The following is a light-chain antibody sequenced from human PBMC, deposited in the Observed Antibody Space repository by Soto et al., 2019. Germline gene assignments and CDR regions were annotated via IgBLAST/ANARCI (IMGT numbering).Light chain of an antibody. J-gene: IGLJ3*02. CDR2: EVS. CDR1: SSDVGGYNY. V-gene: IGLV2-8*01. Sequence: QSALTQPPSASGSPGQSVTISCTGTSSDVGGYNYVSWYQQYPGKAPKLMICEVSKRPSGVPDRFSGSKSGNTASLTVSGLQAEDEADYYCSSYAGSNNFGVFGGGTKLTVL. CDR3: SSYAGSNNFGV.